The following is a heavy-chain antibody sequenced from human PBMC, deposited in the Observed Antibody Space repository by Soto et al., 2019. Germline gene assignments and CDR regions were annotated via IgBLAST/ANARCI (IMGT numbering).Heavy chain of an antibody. J-gene: IGHJ6*02. D-gene: IGHD3-9*01. V-gene: IGHV3-23*01. CDR3: AKELVSKFYYYYGMDV. CDR1: GFTFSGYS. Sequence: GGSLRLSCAASGFTFSGYSRNWVRQAPGKGLEWVSAISGSGGSTYYADSVKGRFTISRDNSKNTLYLQMNSLRAEDTAVYYCAKELVSKFYYYYGMDVWGQGTTVTVSS. CDR2: ISGSGGST.